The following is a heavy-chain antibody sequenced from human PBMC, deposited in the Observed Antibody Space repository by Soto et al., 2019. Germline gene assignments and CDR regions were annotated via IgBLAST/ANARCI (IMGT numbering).Heavy chain of an antibody. D-gene: IGHD6-19*01. CDR2: INPNSGVT. CDR1: GYTFRTYG. CDR3: ARGVSGWSPFDL. Sequence: ASVKVSCKSSGYTFRTYGISWVRQAPGQGLEWMGWINPNSGVTNYAQKFQGWVTLTRDASVATAYMELNSPKSDDTAVFFCARGVSGWSPFDLWGQGTLVTVSS. V-gene: IGHV1-2*04. J-gene: IGHJ4*02.